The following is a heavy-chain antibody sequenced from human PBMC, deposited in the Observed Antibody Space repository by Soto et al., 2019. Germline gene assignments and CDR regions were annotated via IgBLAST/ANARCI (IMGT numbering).Heavy chain of an antibody. J-gene: IGHJ4*02. D-gene: IGHD6-19*01. Sequence: GGSLRLSCAASGFTFDDYPMHWVRQAPGKGLEWVSGISWNSGTKGYADSVKGRFTISRDNAKNSLYLQMNSPRAEDTALYYCAKDITVAGTYSFDYWGQGTLVTSPQ. CDR2: ISWNSGTK. V-gene: IGHV3-9*01. CDR3: AKDITVAGTYSFDY. CDR1: GFTFDDYP.